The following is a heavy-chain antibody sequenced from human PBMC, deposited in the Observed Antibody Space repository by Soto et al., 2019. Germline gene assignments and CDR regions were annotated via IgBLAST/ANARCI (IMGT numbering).Heavy chain of an antibody. CDR2: IKPSGGST. V-gene: IGHV1-46*01. CDR3: ARELGELAPYYYYYGMDV. CDR1: GYTFTSYY. D-gene: IGHD1-26*01. Sequence: QVQLVQSGAEVKKPGASVKVSCKASGYTFTSYYMHWVRQAPGQGLEWMGIIKPSGGSTSYAQKCQGRVTMTRDTSTSTVYMELSSLRSEDTAVYYCARELGELAPYYYYYGMDVWGQGTTVTVSS. J-gene: IGHJ6*02.